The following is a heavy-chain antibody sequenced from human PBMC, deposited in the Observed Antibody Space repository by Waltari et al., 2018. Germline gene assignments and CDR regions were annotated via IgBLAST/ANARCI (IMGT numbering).Heavy chain of an antibody. V-gene: IGHV4-31*01. CDR2: IYYSGST. CDR3: ARSLYSNYGWFDP. CDR1: GGSISSGGSS. J-gene: IGHJ5*02. D-gene: IGHD4-4*01. Sequence: QVQLQESGPGLVKPSQTLSLTCTVSGGSISSGGSSWSWIRQHPGKGLEWIGYIYYSGSTYYNPSLKSLVTISVDTSKNQFSLKLSSVTAADTAVYYCARSLYSNYGWFDPWGQGTLVTVSS.